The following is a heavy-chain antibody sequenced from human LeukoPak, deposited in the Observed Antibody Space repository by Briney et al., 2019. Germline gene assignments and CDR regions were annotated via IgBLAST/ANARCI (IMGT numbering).Heavy chain of an antibody. V-gene: IGHV3-23*01. CDR2: ISGSGGTT. Sequence: PGGSLRLSCAASGFTFSSYGMNWVRQAPGKGLEWVSGISGSGGTTYYADSVKGRFTISRDNSKNSLSLQVSSLRAGDTAVYYCAKTNVHYSDGGQGSLFTVSS. CDR1: GFTFSSYG. CDR3: AKTNVHYSD. D-gene: IGHD2-8*01. J-gene: IGHJ4*02.